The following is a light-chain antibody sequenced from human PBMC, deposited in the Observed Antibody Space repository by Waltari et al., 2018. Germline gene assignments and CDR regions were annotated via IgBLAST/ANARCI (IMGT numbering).Light chain of an antibody. J-gene: IGLJ3*02. Sequence: QSALPQPASVSGSPGPSITTSCTGTSRDVGFYNYVSWYQQHPGKAPKLMIYDVSERPSGVSNRFSGSKSGNTASLTISGLQAEDEADYYCNSYAGSSSWVFGGGTKLTVL. V-gene: IGLV2-14*01. CDR2: DVS. CDR1: SRDVGFYNY. CDR3: NSYAGSSSWV.